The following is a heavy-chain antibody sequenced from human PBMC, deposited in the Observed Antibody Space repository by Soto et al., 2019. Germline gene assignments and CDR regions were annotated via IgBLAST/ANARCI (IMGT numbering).Heavy chain of an antibody. V-gene: IGHV4-34*01. D-gene: IGHD3-3*01. J-gene: IGHJ6*02. Sequence: ETLSLTCAVYGGSFSGYYWSWIRQPPGKGLEWIGEINHSGSTNYNPSLKSRVTISVDTSKNQFSLKLSSVTAADTAVYYCARGNYDFWSGYFSMDVWGQGTTVTVSS. CDR2: INHSGST. CDR1: GGSFSGYY. CDR3: ARGNYDFWSGYFSMDV.